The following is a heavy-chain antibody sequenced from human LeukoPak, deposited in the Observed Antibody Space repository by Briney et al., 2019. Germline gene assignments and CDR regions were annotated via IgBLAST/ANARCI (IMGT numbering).Heavy chain of an antibody. CDR2: IYYSGST. CDR3: ARGRDVDGANYYFDY. J-gene: IGHJ4*02. CDR1: GGSIDSSSHY. D-gene: IGHD5-12*01. Sequence: SETLSLTCSVAGGSIDSSSHYWAWIRQPPGKGLEWVGSIYYSGSTHYSSSLKSRLTMSVDTSKKQFSLRLTSVTAADTAMYYCARGRDVDGANYYFDYWGQGTLVTVSS. V-gene: IGHV4-39*07.